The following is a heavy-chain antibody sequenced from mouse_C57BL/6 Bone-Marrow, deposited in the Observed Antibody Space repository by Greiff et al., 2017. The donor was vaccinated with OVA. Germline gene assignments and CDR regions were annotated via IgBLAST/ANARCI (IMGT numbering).Heavy chain of an antibody. Sequence: EVKLQESGGDLVKPGGSLKLSCAASGFTFSSYGMSWVRQTPDKRLEWVATISSGGSYTYYPDSVKGRFTISSDNAKNTLYLQMSRLKSEDTAMYYCARHRASFAYWGQGTLVTVSA. D-gene: IGHD3-3*01. J-gene: IGHJ3*01. CDR2: ISSGGSYT. CDR3: ARHRASFAY. CDR1: GFTFSSYG. V-gene: IGHV5-6*01.